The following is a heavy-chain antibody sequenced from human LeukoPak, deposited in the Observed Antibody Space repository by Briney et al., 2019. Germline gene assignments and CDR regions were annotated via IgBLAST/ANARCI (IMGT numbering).Heavy chain of an antibody. CDR3: ASRIAARHSSGDY. J-gene: IGHJ4*02. CDR2: INHSGST. V-gene: IGHV4-34*01. Sequence: PSETLSLTCAVYGGSFSGYYWSWIRQPPGKGLEWIGEINHSGSTNYNPSLKSRVTISVDTSKNQFSLKLSSVTAADTAVYYCASRIAARHSSGDYWGQGTLVTVSS. D-gene: IGHD6-6*01. CDR1: GGSFSGYY.